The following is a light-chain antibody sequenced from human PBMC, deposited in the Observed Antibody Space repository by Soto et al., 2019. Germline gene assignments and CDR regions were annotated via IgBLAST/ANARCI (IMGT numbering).Light chain of an antibody. J-gene: IGLJ3*02. CDR1: SSDVGGHNY. Sequence: QSVLTQPASVSGSPGQSITISCTGTSSDVGGHNYVSWYQQHPGKAPKLMIYGVNNRPSGVSNRFSGSKSGNTASLTISGLQAEDEANYYCSSHTNNQRLFGGGTKLTVL. V-gene: IGLV2-14*01. CDR2: GVN. CDR3: SSHTNNQRL.